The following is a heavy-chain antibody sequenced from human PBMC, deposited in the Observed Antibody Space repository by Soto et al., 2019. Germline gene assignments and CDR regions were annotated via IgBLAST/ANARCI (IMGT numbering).Heavy chain of an antibody. CDR2: IIPIFGTA. Sequence: GASVKVSCKASGGTFSSYAISWVRQAPGQGLEWMGGIIPIFGTANYAQKFQGRVTITADESTSTAYMELSSLRSEDTAVYYCARDRDGTTPLYGMDVWAQGTTVTRLL. D-gene: IGHD4-17*01. CDR3: ARDRDGTTPLYGMDV. V-gene: IGHV1-69*13. J-gene: IGHJ6*02. CDR1: GGTFSSYA.